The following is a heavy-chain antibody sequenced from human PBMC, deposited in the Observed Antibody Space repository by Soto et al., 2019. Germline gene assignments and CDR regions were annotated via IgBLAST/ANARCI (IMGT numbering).Heavy chain of an antibody. CDR2: IKQDGSEK. CDR1: GFPFSRYW. CDR3: GRDLPSISGRPGGWFDP. D-gene: IGHD6-6*01. J-gene: IGHJ5*02. V-gene: IGHV3-7*01. Sequence: LRLSCAAFGFPFSRYWMSWVRQAPGKGLEWVANIKQDGSEKSYVDSVKGRFSISRDNAKNSLYLQMNSLRVEDTAVYFCGRDLPSISGRPGGWFDPWGQGTLVTVSS.